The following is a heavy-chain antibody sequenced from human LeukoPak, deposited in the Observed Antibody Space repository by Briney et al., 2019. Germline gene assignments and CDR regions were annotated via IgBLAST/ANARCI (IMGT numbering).Heavy chain of an antibody. CDR1: GYTFSSYY. Sequence: ASVKLSCNASGYTFSSYYMHWVRQAPGQGLEWMGSINPSSGGTNYAQKFQGRVTMTRDTSISTAYMELSRLRSDDTAVYYCARVVGAARVLQNIIHFDYWRQATLVSDCS. V-gene: IGHV1-2*02. D-gene: IGHD2-15*01. CDR3: ARVVGAARVLQNIIHFDY. J-gene: IGHJ4*02. CDR2: INPSSGGT.